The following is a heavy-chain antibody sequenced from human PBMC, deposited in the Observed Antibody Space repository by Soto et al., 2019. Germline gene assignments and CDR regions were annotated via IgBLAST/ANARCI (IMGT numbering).Heavy chain of an antibody. J-gene: IGHJ6*02. V-gene: IGHV2-70*13. D-gene: IGHD1-20*01. CDR1: GFSLTSPGMC. CDR2: IERDDDDK. Sequence: SGPTLVNPTETLTLTCTFSGFSLTSPGMCVSWIRQSPGRALEWLALIERDDDDKYYSTSLKTRLTISKDTRKNQVVLTMANMEPADTATYYCARSIRGPRRFNGMDVWGQGTTVTVSS. CDR3: ARSIRGPRRFNGMDV.